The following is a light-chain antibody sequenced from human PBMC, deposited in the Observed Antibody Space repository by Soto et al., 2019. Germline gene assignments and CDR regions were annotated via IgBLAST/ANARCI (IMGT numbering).Light chain of an antibody. Sequence: EIVMTQSPATLSVSPGERATVSCRASQSVSSIYLAWYQQKPGQAPRLLIYGASSRATGIPDRFSGSGSGTDFTLTISRLEPEDFAVYYCQQYGSSTALTFGGGTKVDIK. CDR2: GAS. J-gene: IGKJ4*01. CDR3: QQYGSSTALT. CDR1: QSVSSIY. V-gene: IGKV3-20*01.